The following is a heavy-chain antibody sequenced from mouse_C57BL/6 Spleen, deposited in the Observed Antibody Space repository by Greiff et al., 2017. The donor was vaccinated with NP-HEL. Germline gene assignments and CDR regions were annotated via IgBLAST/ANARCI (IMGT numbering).Heavy chain of an antibody. CDR3: ARSDWSPYYFDY. Sequence: EVQLQQSGPELVKPGASVKMSCKASGYTFTDYNMHWVKQSHGKSLEWIGYINPNNGGTSYNQKFKGKATLTVNKSSSTAYMELRSLTSEDSAVYYCARSDWSPYYFDYWGQGTTLTVSS. CDR1: GYTFTDYN. CDR2: INPNNGGT. V-gene: IGHV1-22*01. D-gene: IGHD2-13*01. J-gene: IGHJ2*01.